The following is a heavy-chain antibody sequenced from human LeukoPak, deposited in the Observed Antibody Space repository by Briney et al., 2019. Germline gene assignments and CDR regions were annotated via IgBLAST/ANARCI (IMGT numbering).Heavy chain of an antibody. J-gene: IGHJ4*02. CDR1: GYTFTSYG. V-gene: IGHV1-18*01. CDR2: ISAYNGNT. Sequence: ASVKVSCKASGYTFTSYGISWVRQAPGQGLEWMGWISAYNGNTNYAQKFQGRVTITRDTSISTAYMELSRLRSDDTAVYYCARDGRRGYSSSSGDYWGQGTLVTVSS. CDR3: ARDGRRGYSSSSGDY. D-gene: IGHD6-6*01.